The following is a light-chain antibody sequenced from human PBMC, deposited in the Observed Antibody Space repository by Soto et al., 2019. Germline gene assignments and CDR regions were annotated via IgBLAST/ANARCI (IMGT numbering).Light chain of an antibody. Sequence: DIQMTQSPSSLSASVGDRVTITCRASQTINAYLNWYQQKPGKAPKLLIYAASSLQSGDPSRFSGIGSGTDFTLSISSLQPEDFATYYCQESYRTPRTFGQGTRLEI. CDR1: QTINAY. V-gene: IGKV1-39*01. CDR2: AAS. J-gene: IGKJ2*01. CDR3: QESYRTPRT.